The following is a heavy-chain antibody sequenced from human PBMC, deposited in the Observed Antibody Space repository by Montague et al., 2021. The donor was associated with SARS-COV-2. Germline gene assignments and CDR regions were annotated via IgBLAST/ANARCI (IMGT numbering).Heavy chain of an antibody. J-gene: IGHJ4*02. Sequence: SETLSLTCAVSGVSITSTSWWSLVRQPPGKGLEWIGEISYGGTATYNPSLKSRATISMDRSRNLFSLKLSSVTAADTAIYYCAGKVLTVPADYWGQGTLVTVS. CDR3: AGKVLTVPADY. CDR2: ISYGGTA. V-gene: IGHV4-4*02. CDR1: GVSITSTSW. D-gene: IGHD4-11*01.